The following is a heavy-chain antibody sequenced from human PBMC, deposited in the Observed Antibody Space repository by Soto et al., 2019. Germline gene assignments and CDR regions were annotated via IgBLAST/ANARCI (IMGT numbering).Heavy chain of an antibody. Sequence: GGSLRLSCAASGFTFSSYAMSWVRQAPGKGLEWVSAISGGGGSTYYADSVKGRFTISRDNSKNTLYLQMNSLRAEDTAVYYCAKHNCSGGSCYSDYWSQGTLVTVSS. CDR2: ISGGGGST. CDR3: AKHNCSGGSCYSDY. D-gene: IGHD2-15*01. J-gene: IGHJ4*02. CDR1: GFTFSSYA. V-gene: IGHV3-23*01.